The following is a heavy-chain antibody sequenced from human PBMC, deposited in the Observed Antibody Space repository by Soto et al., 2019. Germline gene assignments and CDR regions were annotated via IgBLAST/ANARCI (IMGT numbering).Heavy chain of an antibody. CDR2: IFGSGAPT. J-gene: IGHJ3*01. CDR1: GFTCSHYA. D-gene: IGHD3-16*01. V-gene: IGHV3-23*01. CDR3: TREASSWGFAFDL. Sequence: EVQLLESGGGLVQPGGSLRLSCAASGFTCSHYAMSWVRQAPGKGLQWVSTIFGSGAPTHYADSVKGRFGISRDNSTNMLFLEMTSLKDEDTAVYYCTREASSWGFAFDLWGQGTRV.